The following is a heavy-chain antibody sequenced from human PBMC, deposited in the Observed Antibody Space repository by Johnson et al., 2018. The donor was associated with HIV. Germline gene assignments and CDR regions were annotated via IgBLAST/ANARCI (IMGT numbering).Heavy chain of an antibody. CDR2: MSDDGSKK. D-gene: IGHD3-10*01. CDR3: ARDPPSYGSGSYFRAFDI. CDR1: GFTFSDYY. J-gene: IGHJ3*02. Sequence: QVQLVESGGGAVQPGRSLRLSCVASGFTFSDYYMTWIRQAPGTGLEWLTLMSDDGSKKYYADSVKGRFTISRDNSKNTLYLQMNSLRAEDTAVYYCARDPPSYGSGSYFRAFDIWGQGTMVTVSS. V-gene: IGHV3-30*03.